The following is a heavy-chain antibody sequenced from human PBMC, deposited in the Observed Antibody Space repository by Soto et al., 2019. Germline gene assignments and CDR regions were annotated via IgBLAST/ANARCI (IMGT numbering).Heavy chain of an antibody. CDR2: IIPIFGTA. Sequence: QVQLVQSGAEVKKPGSSVKVSCKASGGTFSSYAINWVRQAPGQGLEWMGGIIPIFGTADYAQKFQGRVTITADESTSAAYMELSSLRSEDTAVYYCARAVAGGVYYYYGMDVWGQGTTVTVSS. CDR1: GGTFSSYA. D-gene: IGHD6-19*01. V-gene: IGHV1-69*12. J-gene: IGHJ6*02. CDR3: ARAVAGGVYYYYGMDV.